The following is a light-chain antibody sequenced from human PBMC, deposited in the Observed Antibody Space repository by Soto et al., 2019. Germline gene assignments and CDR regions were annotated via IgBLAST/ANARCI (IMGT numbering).Light chain of an antibody. V-gene: IGLV2-14*01. Sequence: QSALTQPASVSGSPGQSITISCTGTGSDIGGYNYVSWYQHHLGKAPQLIIYEATDRPSGVSDRFSGSKSGNTASLTISGLQAEDEADYYCSSYTSSATWVFGGGTKVTVL. CDR3: SSYTSSATWV. CDR2: EAT. J-gene: IGLJ3*02. CDR1: GSDIGGYNY.